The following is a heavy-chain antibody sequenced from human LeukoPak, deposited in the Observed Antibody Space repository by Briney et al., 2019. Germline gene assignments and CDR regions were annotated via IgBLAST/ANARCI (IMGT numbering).Heavy chain of an antibody. V-gene: IGHV1-18*01. J-gene: IGHJ4*02. Sequence: GASVKVSCKASGYTFTSYGISWVRQAPGQGLEWMGWISAYNGNTNYAQKLQGRVTMTTDTSTSTAYMELRSLRSDDTAVYYCARVGPLLGYCSSTSCYMGYWGQGTLVTVSS. CDR2: ISAYNGNT. CDR1: GYTFTSYG. CDR3: ARVGPLLGYCSSTSCYMGY. D-gene: IGHD2-2*02.